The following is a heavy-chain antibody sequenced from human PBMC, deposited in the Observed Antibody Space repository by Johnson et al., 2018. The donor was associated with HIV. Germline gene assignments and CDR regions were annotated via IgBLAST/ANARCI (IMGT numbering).Heavy chain of an antibody. CDR3: TRQGKGDAFDI. CDR1: GFTVSSNY. V-gene: IGHV3-53*01. J-gene: IGHJ3*02. CDR2: IYSGGST. Sequence: VQLVESGGGLIQPGGSLRLSCAASGFTVSSNYMSWVRQAPGKGLEWVSVIYSGGSTYEADSVKGRFTISRDNSKNTAYLQMNSLKTEDTAVYYCTRQGKGDAFDIWGQGTMVTVSS.